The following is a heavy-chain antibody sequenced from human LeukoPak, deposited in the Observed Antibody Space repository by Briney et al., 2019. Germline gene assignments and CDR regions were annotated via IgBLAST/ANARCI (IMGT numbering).Heavy chain of an antibody. CDR1: GYSENFYG. Sequence: ASVKVSCKTSGYSENFYGITWVRQVAGQGLEWMGWISAQHGQTEYAPNSQDRVTMTTDTYTNTAYMELRSLRSDDTAVYYCAGSLGYCTSNVCYLKYWGQGTLVTVSS. J-gene: IGHJ4*02. V-gene: IGHV1-18*01. CDR3: AGSLGYCTSNVCYLKY. D-gene: IGHD2-8*01. CDR2: ISAQHGQT.